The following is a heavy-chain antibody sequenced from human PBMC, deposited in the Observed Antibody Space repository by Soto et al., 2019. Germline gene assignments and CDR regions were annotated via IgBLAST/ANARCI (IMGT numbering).Heavy chain of an antibody. D-gene: IGHD2-8*01. CDR2: ISGGGDTT. Sequence: PGGSLRLSCAASGFTFSSYGISWIRLSPGKGLEWVSVISGGGDTTYYTPSVKGRFTISGDDFRNTLYLQMNSLRTEDTAIYYCAKLRDFVVLPAGILDYWGPGTLVTVSS. V-gene: IGHV3-23*01. J-gene: IGHJ4*02. CDR3: AKLRDFVVLPAGILDY. CDR1: GFTFSSYG.